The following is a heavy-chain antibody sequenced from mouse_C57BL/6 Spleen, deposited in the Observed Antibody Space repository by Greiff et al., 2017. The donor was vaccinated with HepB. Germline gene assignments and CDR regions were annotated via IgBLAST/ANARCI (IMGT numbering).Heavy chain of an antibody. CDR3: AREAVWLRQGGYFDY. D-gene: IGHD2-2*01. Sequence: VQLQQPGAELVKPGASVKLSCKASGYTFTSYWMHWVKQRPGQGLEWIGMIHPNSGSTNYNEKFKSKATLTVDKSSSTAYMQLSSLTSEDSAVYYGAREAVWLRQGGYFDYWGQGTTLTVSS. CDR2: IHPNSGST. V-gene: IGHV1-64*01. CDR1: GYTFTSYW. J-gene: IGHJ2*01.